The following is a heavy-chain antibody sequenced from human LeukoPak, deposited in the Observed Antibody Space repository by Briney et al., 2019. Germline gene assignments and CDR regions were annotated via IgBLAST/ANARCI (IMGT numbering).Heavy chain of an antibody. CDR3: ARHAPPTGGSSYRSANWFDP. Sequence: SETLSLTCTVSGGSISSGGYYWSWIRQHPGKGLEWIGYIYYSGSTYYNPSLKSRVTISVDTSKNQFSLKLSSVTAADTAVYYCARHAPPTGGSSYRSANWFDPWGQGTLVTVSS. CDR2: IYYSGST. J-gene: IGHJ5*02. V-gene: IGHV4-31*03. CDR1: GGSISSGGYY. D-gene: IGHD6-13*01.